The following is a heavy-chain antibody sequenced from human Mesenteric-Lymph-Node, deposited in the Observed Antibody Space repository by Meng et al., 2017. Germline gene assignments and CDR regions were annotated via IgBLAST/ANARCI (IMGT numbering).Heavy chain of an antibody. CDR3: ARFFTAAVAFDI. V-gene: IGHV3-23*01. CDR2: ISGSGGST. J-gene: IGHJ3*02. D-gene: IGHD6-13*01. Sequence: GGSLRLSCAASGFTFSSYAMSWVRQAPGKGLEWVSAISGSGGSTYYADSVKGRFTISRDNSKNTLYLQMNSLRAEDTAVYYCARFFTAAVAFDIWGQGTMVTVSS. CDR1: GFTFSSYA.